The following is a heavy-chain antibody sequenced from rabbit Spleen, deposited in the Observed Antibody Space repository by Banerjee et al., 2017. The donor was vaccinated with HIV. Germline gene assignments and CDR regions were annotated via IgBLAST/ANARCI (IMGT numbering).Heavy chain of an antibody. CDR1: GFDFSSYG. CDR3: VKTLHNDGSL. Sequence: QEQLVESGGGLVQPGGSLKLSCKASGFDFSSYGVSWVRQAPGKGLEWIGYIDPIFASTAYASWVNGRFTISSHNAQNTLYLQLNSLTAADTATYFCVKTLHNDGSLWGPGTLVTVS. D-gene: IGHD5-1*01. V-gene: IGHV1S47*01. J-gene: IGHJ2*01. CDR2: IDPIFAST.